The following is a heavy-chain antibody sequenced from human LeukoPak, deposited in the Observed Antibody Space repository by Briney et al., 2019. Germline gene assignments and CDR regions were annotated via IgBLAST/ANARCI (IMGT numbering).Heavy chain of an antibody. CDR3: ARAAQKVYGMDV. Sequence: SETLSLTCAIYGGSFSGYYWTWIRQPPGKGLEWIGEINDSGITSYNPSLKSRVTISVDTSKNQFSLKLSSVTAADTAVYYCARAAQKVYGMDVWGQGTTVTVSS. CDR1: GGSFSGYY. V-gene: IGHV4-34*01. CDR2: INDSGIT. J-gene: IGHJ6*02.